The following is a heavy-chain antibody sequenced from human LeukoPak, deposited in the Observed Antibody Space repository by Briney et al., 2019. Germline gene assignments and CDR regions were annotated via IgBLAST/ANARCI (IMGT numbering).Heavy chain of an antibody. CDR2: ISSSSSYI. D-gene: IGHD3-16*01. CDR1: GFTFSSYS. Sequence: GGSLRLSCAASGFTFSSYSMNWVRQAPGKGVEWVSSISSSSSYIYYADSVKGRFTISRDNAKNSLYLQMNSLRAEDTAVYYCARIGGELWTPNFDYWGQGTLVTVSS. V-gene: IGHV3-21*01. J-gene: IGHJ4*02. CDR3: ARIGGELWTPNFDY.